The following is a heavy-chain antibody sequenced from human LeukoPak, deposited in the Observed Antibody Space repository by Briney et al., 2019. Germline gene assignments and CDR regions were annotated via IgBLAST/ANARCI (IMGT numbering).Heavy chain of an antibody. CDR3: AKMFHYYDSSGYWDYYYGMDV. Sequence: GGSLRLPCAASEFTFSSQAMSWVRQAPGKGLEWVSTISGSGGSTYYADSVKGRLTISRDNSKNTLYLQMNSLRAEDTAVYYCAKMFHYYDSSGYWDYYYGMDVWGQGTTVTVSS. CDR2: ISGSGGST. D-gene: IGHD3-22*01. J-gene: IGHJ6*02. V-gene: IGHV3-23*01. CDR1: EFTFSSQA.